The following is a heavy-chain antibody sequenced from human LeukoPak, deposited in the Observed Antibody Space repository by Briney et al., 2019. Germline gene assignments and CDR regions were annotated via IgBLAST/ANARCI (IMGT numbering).Heavy chain of an antibody. D-gene: IGHD3-3*02. CDR2: LYSGSST. Sequence: PGGSLRLSCAASGFTVSTNYMNWVRQAPGKGREWVSILYSGSSTYYADSVEGRFIVSRDSSKNTLSLQMNDLRAEDTAVDYCARVGDHFHWYLDLWGRGTMVTVSS. V-gene: IGHV3-53*01. CDR1: GFTVSTNY. CDR3: ARVGDHFHWYLDL. J-gene: IGHJ2*01.